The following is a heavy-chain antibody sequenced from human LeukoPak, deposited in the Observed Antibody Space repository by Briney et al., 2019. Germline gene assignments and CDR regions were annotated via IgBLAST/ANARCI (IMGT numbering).Heavy chain of an antibody. V-gene: IGHV3-66*01. J-gene: IGHJ5*02. D-gene: IGHD1-26*01. Sequence: QPGGSLTLSCEASGFTVSSNYISWVRQAPGKGLKWVSDTYVSGNTYYADSVKGRFTVSRDTPKNKLYLQMNSLRVEDSAVYYCATEVGSWGQGTLVAVSS. CDR3: ATEVGS. CDR1: GFTVSSNY. CDR2: TYVSGNT.